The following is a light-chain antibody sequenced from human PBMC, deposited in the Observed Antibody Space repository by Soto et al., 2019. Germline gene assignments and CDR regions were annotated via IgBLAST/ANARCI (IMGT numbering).Light chain of an antibody. J-gene: IGKJ4*01. CDR2: GAS. CDR1: QSVSSN. Sequence: EIVMTQSPATPSVSPGERATLSCRASQSVSSNLAWYQQKHGQAPKLLIYGASTRATGIPARFSGRGSGTEFTLTISSLQSEDFAVYYCQQYNKWPLTFGGGTKVDIK. V-gene: IGKV3-15*01. CDR3: QQYNKWPLT.